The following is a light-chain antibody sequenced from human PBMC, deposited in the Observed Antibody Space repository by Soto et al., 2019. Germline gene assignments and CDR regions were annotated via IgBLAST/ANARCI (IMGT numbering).Light chain of an antibody. CDR3: SSYAGSNNVV. Sequence: QSALTQPPSASGSPGQSVTISCTGTSSDVGGYDYVSWYQQHPGKAPKLMIYEVSKRPSGGPDRFSGSKSGNTASLTVAGVQAEDEADYYSSSYAGSNNVVFGGGTKVTVL. V-gene: IGLV2-8*01. J-gene: IGLJ2*01. CDR1: SSDVGGYDY. CDR2: EVS.